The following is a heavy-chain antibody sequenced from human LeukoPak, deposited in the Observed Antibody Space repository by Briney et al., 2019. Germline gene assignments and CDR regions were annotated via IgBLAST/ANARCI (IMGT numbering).Heavy chain of an antibody. J-gene: IGHJ4*02. CDR3: ARRVGELLVSEGGHDY. CDR1: GGSFSGYY. CDR2: INHSGST. D-gene: IGHD1-26*01. V-gene: IGHV4-34*01. Sequence: PSETLSLTCAVYGGSFSGYYWSWIRQPPGKGLEWIGEINHSGSTNYNPSLKSRVTISVDTSKNQFSLKLSSVTAADTAVYYCARRVGELLVSEGGHDYWGQGTLVTVSS.